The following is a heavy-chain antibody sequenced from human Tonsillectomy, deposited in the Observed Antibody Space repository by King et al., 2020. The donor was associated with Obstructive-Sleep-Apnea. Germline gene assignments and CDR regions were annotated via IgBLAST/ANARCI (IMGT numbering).Heavy chain of an antibody. V-gene: IGHV4-34*01. CDR1: GGSFSGYY. CDR2: INHSGST. D-gene: IGHD2-21*02. CDR3: AREKYIVVVTATLDAFDI. Sequence: VQLQQWGAGLLKPSETLSLTCAVYGGSFSGYYWSWIRQPPGKGLEWIGEINHSGSTNYNPSLKSRVTISVDTSKNQFSLKLSSVTAADTAVYYCAREKYIVVVTATLDAFDIWGQGTMVTVSS. J-gene: IGHJ3*02.